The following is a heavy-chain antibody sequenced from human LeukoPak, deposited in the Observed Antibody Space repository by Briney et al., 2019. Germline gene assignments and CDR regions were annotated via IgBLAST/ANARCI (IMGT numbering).Heavy chain of an antibody. CDR3: ARVRLLASPDFDY. CDR1: GGSISSSSYY. CDR2: IYYSGST. V-gene: IGHV4-39*07. D-gene: IGHD2-15*01. Sequence: SETLSLTCTVSGGSISSSSYYWGWIRQPPVKGLEWIGSIYYSGSTYYNPSLKSRVTISVDTSKNQFSLKLSSVTAADTAVYYCARVRLLASPDFDYWGQGTLVTVSS. J-gene: IGHJ4*02.